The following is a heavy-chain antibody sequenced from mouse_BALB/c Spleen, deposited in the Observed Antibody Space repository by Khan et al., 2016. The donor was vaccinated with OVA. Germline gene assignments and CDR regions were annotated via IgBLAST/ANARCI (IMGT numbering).Heavy chain of an antibody. CDR3: ARREKYGYDPSWFAY. Sequence: QVQLQQPGAELVRPGASVKLSCKASGYTFTSYWMNWVRQRPRQGLEWIGKINPSDSESHYNQIFKDKATLTVDNSSGTAYMQLSSLTSEDSAVYYCARREKYGYDPSWFAYWGQGTLVIVSA. D-gene: IGHD2-2*01. CDR1: GYTFTSYW. CDR2: INPSDSES. V-gene: IGHV1-52*01. J-gene: IGHJ3*01.